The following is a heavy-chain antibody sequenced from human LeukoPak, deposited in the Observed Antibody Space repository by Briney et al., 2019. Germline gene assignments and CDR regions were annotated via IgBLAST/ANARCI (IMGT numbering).Heavy chain of an antibody. J-gene: IGHJ4*02. V-gene: IGHV4-59*04. CDR3: VRYSSSSSFDY. CDR2: IYYSGRT. D-gene: IGHD4-11*01. Sequence: PSETLSLTCTVSGGSITNYYWGWIRQPPGKGLEWIENIYYSGRTYFNPSLRSRVTMSVDASKNQFSLKLTSVTAADTAMYYCVRYSSSSSFDYWGQGTLVTVSS. CDR1: GGSITNYY.